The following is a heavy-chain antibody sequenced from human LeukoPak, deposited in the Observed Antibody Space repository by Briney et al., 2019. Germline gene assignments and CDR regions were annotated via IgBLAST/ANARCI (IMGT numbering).Heavy chain of an antibody. J-gene: IGHJ4*02. Sequence: ASVKVSCKASGYTFTSYYMHWMRQAPGQGLEWMGIINPSGGSTSYAQKFQGRVTMTRDTSTSTVYMELSSLRSEDTAVYYCARVRYYYDSSAYPYYFDYWGQGTLVTVSS. V-gene: IGHV1-46*01. CDR3: ARVRYYYDSSAYPYYFDY. D-gene: IGHD3-22*01. CDR1: GYTFTSYY. CDR2: INPSGGST.